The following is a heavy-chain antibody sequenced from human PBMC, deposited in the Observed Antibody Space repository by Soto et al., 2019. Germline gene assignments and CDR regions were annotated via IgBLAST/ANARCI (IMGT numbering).Heavy chain of an antibody. J-gene: IGHJ6*02. D-gene: IGHD3-3*01. Sequence: SETLSLTCAVNGGSFSDYYWSWIRQPPGKGLEWIGEINDSGSTNYNPSLKSRVTISVDTSKNQFSLKLSSVTAADTAVYYCASQYDFWSGSDPWYYYGMDVWGQGTTVTVSS. CDR1: GGSFSDYY. CDR3: ASQYDFWSGSDPWYYYGMDV. V-gene: IGHV4-34*01. CDR2: INDSGST.